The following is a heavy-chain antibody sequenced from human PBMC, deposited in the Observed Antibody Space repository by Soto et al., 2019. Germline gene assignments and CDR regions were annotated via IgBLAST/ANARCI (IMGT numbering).Heavy chain of an antibody. CDR2: VMPTFGAG. CDR1: GGAFRNYA. CDR3: AASRGFYEAMAA. J-gene: IGHJ6*02. D-gene: IGHD3-22*01. V-gene: IGHV1-69*01. Sequence: QVQLVQSGAEVKKPGSSVKVSCTASGGAFRNYAVSWVRQAPGQGLEWMGAVMPTFGAGVYAQKFQGRLTILADESTNTAYLTVSSLTFEYAAIYSRAASRGFYEAMAAWGQGTTLTVSS.